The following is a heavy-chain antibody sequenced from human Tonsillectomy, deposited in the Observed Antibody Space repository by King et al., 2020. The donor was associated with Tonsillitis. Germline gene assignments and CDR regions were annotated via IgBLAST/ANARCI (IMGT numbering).Heavy chain of an antibody. J-gene: IGHJ6*02. V-gene: IGHV3-30*18. CDR1: GFTFSRYG. CDR3: AKVFLYGDYVSYYYGMDV. D-gene: IGHD4-17*01. CDR2: ISYAGSNT. Sequence: VQLVESGGGVVQPGRSLRLSCAASGFTFSRYGTHWVRQAPGKGLEWVAVISYAGSNTYYADSVKGRFTISRDNSKNTVYMQMNSLRVEDTDVYYCAKVFLYGDYVSYYYGMDVWGQGTTVTVSS.